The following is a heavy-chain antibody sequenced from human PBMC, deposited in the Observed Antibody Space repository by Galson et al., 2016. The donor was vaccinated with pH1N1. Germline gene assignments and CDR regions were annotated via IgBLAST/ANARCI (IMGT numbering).Heavy chain of an antibody. V-gene: IGHV3-30*03. Sequence: SLRLSCAASGFTFSSYGMHWVRQAPGKGLEWVAVISYDGSNKYYADSVKGRFTISRDNSKNTLYLQMNSLKDEDTAFYYCAGAIGSRSAYWGQGTLVTVSS. D-gene: IGHD3-16*02. CDR2: ISYDGSNK. CDR3: AGAIGSRSAY. J-gene: IGHJ4*02. CDR1: GFTFSSYG.